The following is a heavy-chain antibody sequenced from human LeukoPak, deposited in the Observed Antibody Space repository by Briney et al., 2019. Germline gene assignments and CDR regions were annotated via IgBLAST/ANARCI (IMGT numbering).Heavy chain of an antibody. J-gene: IGHJ3*02. CDR3: ARSPGGELTDAFDI. CDR2: IYYSGST. Sequence: KSSQTLSLTCTVSGGSISSGGYYWSWIRQHPGKGLEWIGYIYYSGSTYYNPSLKSRVTISVDTSKNQFSLKLSSVTAADTAVYYCARSPGGELTDAFDIWGQGTMVTVSS. V-gene: IGHV4-31*03. D-gene: IGHD1-26*01. CDR1: GGSISSGGYY.